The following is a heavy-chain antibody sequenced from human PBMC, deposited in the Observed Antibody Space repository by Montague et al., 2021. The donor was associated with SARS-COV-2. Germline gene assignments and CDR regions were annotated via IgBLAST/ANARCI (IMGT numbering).Heavy chain of an antibody. CDR1: RNGFINYW. Sequence: QSGAEVKKPGESLKISCKGSRNGFINYWIAWVRQMPGKGLQWMGXIYPGDSDIRYSESFQGQVTISVDKSIRTAYLQWSSLKTTDTAIYFCARRDRAADGENTFDLWGQGTMVTVSS. CDR3: ARRDRAADGENTFDL. J-gene: IGHJ3*01. V-gene: IGHV5-51*01. CDR2: IYPGDSDI. D-gene: IGHD2/OR15-2a*01.